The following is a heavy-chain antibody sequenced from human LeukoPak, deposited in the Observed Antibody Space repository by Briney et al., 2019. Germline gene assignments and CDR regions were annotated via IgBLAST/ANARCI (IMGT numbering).Heavy chain of an antibody. Sequence: GGSLRLSCAASGFTFSSYAMHWVRQAPGKGLEWVAVISYDGSNKYYADSVKGRFTISRDNSKNTLYLQMNSLRAEDTAVYYCARSRYYYDSSGYRYYYYGMDVWGQGTTVTVSS. V-gene: IGHV3-30-3*01. J-gene: IGHJ6*02. D-gene: IGHD3-22*01. CDR1: GFTFSSYA. CDR2: ISYDGSNK. CDR3: ARSRYYYDSSGYRYYYYGMDV.